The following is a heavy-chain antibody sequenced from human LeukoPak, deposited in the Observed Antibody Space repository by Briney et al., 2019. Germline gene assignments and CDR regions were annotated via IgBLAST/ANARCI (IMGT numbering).Heavy chain of an antibody. CDR1: GFTFSNAW. J-gene: IGHJ3*02. D-gene: IGHD3-22*01. Sequence: PGRSLRLSCAASGFTFSNAWMSWVRQAPGKRREWVGRIKSKTDGGTTDYAAPVKGRFTISRDDSKNTRYLQMNSLKTEDTAVYYCTTGMIVVDHDAFDIWGQGTMVTVSS. CDR3: TTGMIVVDHDAFDI. CDR2: IKSKTDGGTT. V-gene: IGHV3-15*01.